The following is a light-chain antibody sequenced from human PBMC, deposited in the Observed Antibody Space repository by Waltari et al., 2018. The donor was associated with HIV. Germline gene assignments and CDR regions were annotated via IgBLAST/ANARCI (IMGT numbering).Light chain of an antibody. Sequence: QSALTQPPSASGSPGQSVTISCTGTSSDVGGYNYVSWYQQHPGKAPKLMIYEVSKRPSGVPDRFSGSKSGNTASRTVSGLQAEDEADYYCSSYAGSNNWVFGGGTKLIVL. J-gene: IGLJ3*02. CDR1: SSDVGGYNY. CDR2: EVS. V-gene: IGLV2-8*01. CDR3: SSYAGSNNWV.